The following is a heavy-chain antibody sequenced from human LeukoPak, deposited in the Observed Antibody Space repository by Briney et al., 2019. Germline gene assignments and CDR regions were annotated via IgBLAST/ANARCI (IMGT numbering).Heavy chain of an antibody. V-gene: IGHV4-39*01. J-gene: IGHJ4*02. CDR3: ARHLEGEHYDIGETYFDY. D-gene: IGHD3-9*01. Sequence: SETLSLTCTVSGGSISSSSYYWGWIRQPPGKGLEWIGIIYYSGSTYYNPSLKSRVTISVDTSKNQFSLKLSSVTAADTAVYYCARHLEGEHYDIGETYFDYWGQGTLVTVSS. CDR2: IYYSGST. CDR1: GGSISSSSYY.